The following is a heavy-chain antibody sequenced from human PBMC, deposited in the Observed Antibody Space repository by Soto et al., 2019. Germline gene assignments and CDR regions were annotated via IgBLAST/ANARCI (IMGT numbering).Heavy chain of an antibody. D-gene: IGHD2-2*01. CDR2: ISGSDENT. CDR1: GFTFSSYA. Sequence: EVQLLESGGGLAQPGGSLRLSCAASGFTFSSYAMSWVRQAPGKGLEWVSGISGSDENTYYADSVKGRFTISRDNSKSTLYPQKNSLRAEDMAVYYCAKGQGGSCYAGNGYWGQGTLVTVSS. J-gene: IGHJ4*02. V-gene: IGHV3-23*01. CDR3: AKGQGGSCYAGNGY.